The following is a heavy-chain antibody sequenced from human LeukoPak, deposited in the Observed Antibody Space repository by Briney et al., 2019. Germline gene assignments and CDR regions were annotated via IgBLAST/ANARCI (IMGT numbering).Heavy chain of an antibody. D-gene: IGHD5-18*01. CDR2: MNHSGST. Sequence: SETLSLTCAVYGGSFSGYYWSWIRQPPGKGLEWIGEMNHSGSTNYNPSLKSRVTISVDTSKNQFSLKLSSVTAADTAVYYCASLSSLTMVTLDAFDIWGQGTMVTVSS. J-gene: IGHJ3*02. CDR1: GGSFSGYY. V-gene: IGHV4-34*01. CDR3: ASLSSLTMVTLDAFDI.